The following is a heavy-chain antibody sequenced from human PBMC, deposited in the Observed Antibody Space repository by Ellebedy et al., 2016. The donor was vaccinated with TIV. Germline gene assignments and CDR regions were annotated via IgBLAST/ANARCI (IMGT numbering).Heavy chain of an antibody. D-gene: IGHD6-19*01. J-gene: IGHJ4*02. Sequence: GESLKISXAASGFTFSSYGMHWVRQAPGKGLEWVAVIWYDGSNKYYADSVKGRFTISRDNSKNTLYLQMNSLRAEDTAVYYCARGRYSSGWQDYFDYWGQGTLVTVSS. CDR1: GFTFSSYG. CDR3: ARGRYSSGWQDYFDY. CDR2: IWYDGSNK. V-gene: IGHV3-33*01.